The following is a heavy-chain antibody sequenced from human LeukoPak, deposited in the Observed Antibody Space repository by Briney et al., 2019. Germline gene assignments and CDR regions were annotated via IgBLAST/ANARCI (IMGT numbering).Heavy chain of an antibody. J-gene: IGHJ4*02. Sequence: PSETLSLTCTVSGGSISSSSYYWGWIRQPPGKGLEWIGSIYYSGSTYCNPSLKSRVTISVDTSKNQFSLKLSSVTAADTAVYYCARVKRGDYCSSISCSYYFDYWGQGTLVTVSS. CDR2: IYYSGST. V-gene: IGHV4-39*07. D-gene: IGHD2-2*01. CDR3: ARVKRGDYCSSISCSYYFDY. CDR1: GGSISSSSYY.